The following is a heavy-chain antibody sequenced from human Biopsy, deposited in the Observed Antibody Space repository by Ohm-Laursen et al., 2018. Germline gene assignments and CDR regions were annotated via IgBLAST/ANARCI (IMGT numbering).Heavy chain of an antibody. Sequence: GTLSLTCTVSGGSLKNYYWSWIRQPAGKGLEWIGRVYTSGSTSYNPSLESRVTMSVVTSKNQFSLKVTSMTAADTALYYCARDYGLELGGLEAFDIWGQGTMVAVSS. D-gene: IGHD1-7*01. CDR2: VYTSGST. V-gene: IGHV4-4*07. J-gene: IGHJ3*02. CDR3: ARDYGLELGGLEAFDI. CDR1: GGSLKNYY.